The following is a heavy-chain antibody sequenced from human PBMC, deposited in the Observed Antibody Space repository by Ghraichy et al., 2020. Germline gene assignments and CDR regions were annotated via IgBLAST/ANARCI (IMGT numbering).Heavy chain of an antibody. CDR1: GGTFSSYT. D-gene: IGHD6-19*01. CDR3: ARSGSVAGRPEGQPDY. J-gene: IGHJ4*02. V-gene: IGHV1-69*02. Sequence: SVKVSCKASGGTFSSYTISWVRQAPGQGLEWMGRIIPILGIANYAQKFQGRVTITADKSTSTAYMELSSLRSEDTAVYYCARSGSVAGRPEGQPDYWGQGTLVTVSS. CDR2: IIPILGIA.